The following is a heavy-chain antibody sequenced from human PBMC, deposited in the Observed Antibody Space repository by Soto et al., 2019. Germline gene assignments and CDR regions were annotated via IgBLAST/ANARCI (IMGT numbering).Heavy chain of an antibody. D-gene: IGHD3-10*01. CDR2: IFYSGST. Sequence: TSETLSLTCTVSGGSISSYYWSWIRPPPGKGLEWIGYIFYSGSTNYNPSLKSRVTISVDTSKNQFSLKLSSVTAADTAVYYCARVWGGAFDIWGQGTMVTVSS. J-gene: IGHJ3*02. V-gene: IGHV4-59*01. CDR1: GGSISSYY. CDR3: ARVWGGAFDI.